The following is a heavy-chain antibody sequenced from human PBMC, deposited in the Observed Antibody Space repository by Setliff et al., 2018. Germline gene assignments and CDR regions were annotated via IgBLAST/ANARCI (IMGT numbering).Heavy chain of an antibody. J-gene: IGHJ5*02. CDR1: GFSFTDFW. Sequence: GFSFTDFWIGWVRQMPGKGLEWMGLIYAGDSDTRYNPSFQGRVTMSADKSINTAYLQWSSLKASDTAIYYCARQKSTGSGNNWFDPWGQGTLVTVSS. CDR3: ARQKSTGSGNNWFDP. D-gene: IGHD3-10*01. CDR2: IYAGDSDT. V-gene: IGHV5-51*01.